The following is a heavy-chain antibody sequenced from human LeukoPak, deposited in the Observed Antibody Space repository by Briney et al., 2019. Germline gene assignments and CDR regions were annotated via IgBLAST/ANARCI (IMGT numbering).Heavy chain of an antibody. V-gene: IGHV3-30-3*01. CDR1: GFTFSGYA. J-gene: IGHJ4*02. Sequence: GGSLRLSCAAAGFTFSGYAVHWVRQAPGKGLEWVTVISDDGSNKYYADSVKGRFTISRDDSKNTLYLQMNSLRAEDTAVYYCARARGSWVFDYWGQGTLVTVSS. CDR2: ISDDGSNK. D-gene: IGHD1-26*01. CDR3: ARARGSWVFDY.